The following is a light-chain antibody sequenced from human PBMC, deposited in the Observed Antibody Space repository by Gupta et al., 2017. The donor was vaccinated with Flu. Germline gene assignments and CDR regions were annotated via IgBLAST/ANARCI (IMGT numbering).Light chain of an antibody. V-gene: IGLV2-23*01. J-gene: IGLJ1*01. CDR3: CSYAGVNTYV. Sequence: QSALTPPASVSGSPGQSITISCPGTRGDIGGYTLVSWYQQHRGKAPKVMIYEDNKRPSGASNRFSGTKAGNTASLTSAGLQAEDEGVYYGCSYAGVNTYVFGSGTKVTVL. CDR1: RGDIGGYTL. CDR2: EDN.